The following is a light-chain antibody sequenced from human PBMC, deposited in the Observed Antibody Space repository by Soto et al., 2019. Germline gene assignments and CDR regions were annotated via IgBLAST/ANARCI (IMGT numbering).Light chain of an antibody. Sequence: EIVLTQSPATLSLSPGERATLSCRASQSVSRYLVWFQQKPGQAPRLLIYNASNRATGIPARFSGSGSGTAFTLTISSLEPEDFAVYYCQQRSNWPLTFGGGTKVEIK. CDR1: QSVSRY. J-gene: IGKJ4*01. V-gene: IGKV3-11*01. CDR2: NAS. CDR3: QQRSNWPLT.